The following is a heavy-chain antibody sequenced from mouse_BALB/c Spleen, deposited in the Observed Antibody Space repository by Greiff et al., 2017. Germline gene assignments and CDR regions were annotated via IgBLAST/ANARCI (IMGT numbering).Heavy chain of an antibody. V-gene: IGHV2-9*02. CDR2: IWAGGST. CDR3: ARDDWDLYFDD. J-gene: IGHJ2*01. Sequence: VQGVESGPGLVAPSPSLSITCTVSGFSFTSYGVHWVRQPPGKGLEWLGVIWAGGSTNYNSALMSRLSISKDNSKSQVFLKMNSLQTDDTAMYYCARDDWDLYFDDWGQGTTLTVAS. D-gene: IGHD4-1*01. CDR1: GFSFTSYG.